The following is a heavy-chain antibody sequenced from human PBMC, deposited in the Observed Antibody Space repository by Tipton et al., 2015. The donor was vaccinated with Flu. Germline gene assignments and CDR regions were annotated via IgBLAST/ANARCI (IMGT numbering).Heavy chain of an antibody. CDR3: AREKDSSGSEYFQH. CDR1: GASISSRSYY. CDR2: IYSSGST. D-gene: IGHD6-19*01. J-gene: IGHJ1*01. V-gene: IGHV4-39*07. Sequence: LRLSCTVSGASISSRSYYWGWIRQPPGKGLEWIGCIYSSGSTYYNPPLKSRVTISLDTSKNQFSLKLSSVTAADTAVYYCAREKDSSGSEYFQHWGQGTLVTVSS.